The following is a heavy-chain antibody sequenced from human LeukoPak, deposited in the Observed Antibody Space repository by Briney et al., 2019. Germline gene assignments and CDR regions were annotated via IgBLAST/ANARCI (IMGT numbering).Heavy chain of an antibody. V-gene: IGHV1-69*04. CDR3: ARVQLRFGESKEYYFDY. D-gene: IGHD3-10*01. CDR1: GGTFSSYA. Sequence: SVKVSCKASGGTFSSYAISWVRQAPGQGLEWMGRIIPILGIANYAQKFQGRVTITADKSTSTAYMELSSLRSEDTAVYYCARVQLRFGESKEYYFDYWGQGILVTVSS. CDR2: IIPILGIA. J-gene: IGHJ4*02.